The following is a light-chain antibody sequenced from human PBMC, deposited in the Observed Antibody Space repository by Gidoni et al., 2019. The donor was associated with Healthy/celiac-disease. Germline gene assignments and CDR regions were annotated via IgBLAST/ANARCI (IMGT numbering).Light chain of an antibody. Sequence: TISCTGTSSDVGGYNYVSWYQQHPGKAPKLMIYDVSNRPSGVSNRFSGSKSGNTASLTISGLQAEDEADYYCSSYTSSSTYVVFGGGTKLTVL. CDR2: DVS. J-gene: IGLJ2*01. V-gene: IGLV2-14*04. CDR3: SSYTSSSTYVV. CDR1: SSDVGGYNY.